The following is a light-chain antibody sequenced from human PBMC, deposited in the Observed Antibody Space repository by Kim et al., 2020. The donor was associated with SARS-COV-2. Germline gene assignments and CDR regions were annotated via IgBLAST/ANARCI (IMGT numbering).Light chain of an antibody. CDR3: QVWDSSNDHQV. CDR2: YDK. J-gene: IGLJ3*02. CDR1: NMGSKN. V-gene: IGLV3-21*04. Sequence: TEEVVRITCGGNNMGSKNVHWYKQMPGRAPRLVIGYDKDRPSAIPELFSGSNSGNMATLTISRVEAGDEAEYSCQVWDSSNDHQVFGGGTQLTVL.